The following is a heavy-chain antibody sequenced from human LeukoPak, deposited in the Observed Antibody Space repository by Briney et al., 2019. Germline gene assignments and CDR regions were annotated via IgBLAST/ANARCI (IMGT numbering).Heavy chain of an antibody. D-gene: IGHD3-9*01. J-gene: IGHJ3*02. V-gene: IGHV3-53*01. Sequence: GGSLRLSCAASGFTVSSNYMSWVRQAPGKGLEWVSVIYSGGSTDYADSVKGRFTISRDTSKNTLYLQMNSLRVEDTAVYYCARFSHYDILTGYSEEDAFDIWGQGTMVTVSS. CDR1: GFTVSSNY. CDR2: IYSGGST. CDR3: ARFSHYDILTGYSEEDAFDI.